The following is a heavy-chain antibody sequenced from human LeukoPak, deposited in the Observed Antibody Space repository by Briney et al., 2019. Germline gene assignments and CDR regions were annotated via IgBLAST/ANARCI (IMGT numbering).Heavy chain of an antibody. J-gene: IGHJ6*02. Sequence: ASVTVSCKASGYTFTGYYMHWVRQAPGQGLEWMGRINPNSGGTNYAQKLQGRVTMTRDTSISTAYMELSRLRSDDTVVYYCARDMRYYGSGSFIYYYYGMDVWGQGTTVTVSS. D-gene: IGHD3-10*01. CDR2: INPNSGGT. CDR3: ARDMRYYGSGSFIYYYYGMDV. V-gene: IGHV1-2*05. CDR1: GYTFTGYY.